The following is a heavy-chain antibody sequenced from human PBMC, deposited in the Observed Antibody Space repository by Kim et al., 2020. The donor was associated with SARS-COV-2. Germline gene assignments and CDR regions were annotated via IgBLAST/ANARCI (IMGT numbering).Heavy chain of an antibody. CDR3: ARFLEWLTNAAGFDP. Sequence: SETLSLTCAVYGGSFSGYYWSWIRQPPGKGLEWIGEINHSGSTNYNPSLKSRVTISVDTSKNQFSLKLSSVTAADTAVYYCARFLEWLTNAAGFDPWGQGTLVTVSS. CDR2: INHSGST. V-gene: IGHV4-34*01. J-gene: IGHJ5*02. D-gene: IGHD3-3*01. CDR1: GGSFSGYY.